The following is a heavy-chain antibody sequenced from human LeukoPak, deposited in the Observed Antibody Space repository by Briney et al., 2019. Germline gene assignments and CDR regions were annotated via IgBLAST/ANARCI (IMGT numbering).Heavy chain of an antibody. V-gene: IGHV3-66*01. CDR1: GFIFSSYA. J-gene: IGHJ4*02. D-gene: IGHD3-10*01. Sequence: PGGSLRLSCAASGFIFSSYAMSWVRQAPGKGLEWVSVIYSGGSTYYADSVKGRFTISRDNSKNTLYLQMNSLRAEDTAVYYCARSYYGSGSQFDYWGQGTLVTVSS. CDR3: ARSYYGSGSQFDY. CDR2: IYSGGST.